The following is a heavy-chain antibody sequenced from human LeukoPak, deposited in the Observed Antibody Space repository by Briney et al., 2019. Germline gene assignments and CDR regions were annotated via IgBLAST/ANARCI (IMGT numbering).Heavy chain of an antibody. J-gene: IGHJ5*02. CDR2: ISGRDDST. Sequence: PGGSLRLSCAASGFTFSSYAMSWVRQAPGKGLERVSTISGRDDSTYYADSVKGRFTISRDNAKNSLYLQMNSLRAEDTAVYYCARDSPQTWGQGTLVTVSS. CDR3: ARDSPQT. V-gene: IGHV3-23*01. CDR1: GFTFSSYA.